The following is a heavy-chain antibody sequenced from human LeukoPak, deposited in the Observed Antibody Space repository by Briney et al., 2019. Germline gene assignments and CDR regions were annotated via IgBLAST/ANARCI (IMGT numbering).Heavy chain of an antibody. V-gene: IGHV1-69*04. J-gene: IGHJ4*02. CDR3: ATTNTYYYGSSGTYYFDY. CDR2: IITILGIA. Sequence: GASVKVSCKASGGSFSSYVISWVRQAPGQGLEWMGRIITILGIANYAQKFQGRVTITADKSTSTAYMELSSLRSEDTAVYYCATTNTYYYGSSGTYYFDYRGQGTLVTVYS. D-gene: IGHD3-22*01. CDR1: GGSFSSYV.